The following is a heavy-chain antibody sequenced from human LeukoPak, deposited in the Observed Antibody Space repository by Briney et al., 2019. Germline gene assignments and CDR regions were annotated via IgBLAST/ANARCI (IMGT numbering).Heavy chain of an antibody. V-gene: IGHV3-9*01. Sequence: GGSLRLSCAASGFTFDDYAMHWVRQGPGKGLEWVSGISWNRGSIGYADSVKGRFTISRDNAKNSLYLQMNSLTAEDTALYYCAKGRGYELPLDNWGQGTLVTVSS. CDR1: GFTFDDYA. D-gene: IGHD2-2*01. CDR2: ISWNRGSI. CDR3: AKGRGYELPLDN. J-gene: IGHJ4*02.